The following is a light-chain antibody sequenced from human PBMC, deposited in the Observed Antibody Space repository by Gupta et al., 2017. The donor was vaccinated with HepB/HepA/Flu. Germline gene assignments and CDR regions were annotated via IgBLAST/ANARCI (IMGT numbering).Light chain of an antibody. V-gene: IGKV3-15*01. Sequence: IVMTQSPATLSVSPGERATLSCRASQTVTSNLAWYQQKPGQGPRLLIYGASTRATGLPARFSGSGSGTDFTLTISSLQSEDFALYYCQQDNNWPWTFGQGTKVEIK. J-gene: IGKJ1*01. CDR3: QQDNNWPWT. CDR1: QTVTSN. CDR2: GAS.